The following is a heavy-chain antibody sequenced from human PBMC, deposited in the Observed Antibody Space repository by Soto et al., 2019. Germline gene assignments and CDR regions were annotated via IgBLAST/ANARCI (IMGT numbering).Heavy chain of an antibody. J-gene: IGHJ6*01. V-gene: IGHV1-3*01. CDR2: INAGNGNT. Sequence: QVQLVQSGAEVKKPGASVKISCKASGFAFTSYAIHWVRQAPGQRLEWMGWINAGNGNTKYSHKLQGSVTITRDTSASTAYMELSGLRSEDTAVYYGAGDLRRGGVGYGMDIW. CDR1: GFAFTSYA. D-gene: IGHD3-16*01. CDR3: AGDLRRGGVGYGMDI.